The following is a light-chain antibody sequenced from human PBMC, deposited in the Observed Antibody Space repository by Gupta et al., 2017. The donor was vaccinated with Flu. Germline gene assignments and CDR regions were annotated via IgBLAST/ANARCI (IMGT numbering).Light chain of an antibody. Sequence: QPTLTQPASVSGSPGQSITISCTGTSSDVGGDSYVSWYQQHPGKAPKLMMYEVTDRPSGVSNRFSGSKSGNTASLTISALQAEDEADYYCASYTTTATWVFGGGTKLTVL. J-gene: IGLJ3*02. CDR3: ASYTTTATWV. V-gene: IGLV2-14*01. CDR2: EVT. CDR1: SSDVGGDSY.